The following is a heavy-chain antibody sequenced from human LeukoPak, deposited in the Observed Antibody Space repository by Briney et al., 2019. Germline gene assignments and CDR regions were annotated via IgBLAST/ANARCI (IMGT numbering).Heavy chain of an antibody. J-gene: IGHJ4*02. Sequence: GGSLRLSCAASGFTFSSYGMHWVRQAPGKGLEWVAVISYDGSNKYYADSVKGRFTISRDNSKNTLYLQMNSLRAEDTAVYHCAKGGRSGSYGYYFDYWGQGTLVTVSS. CDR2: ISYDGSNK. V-gene: IGHV3-30*18. D-gene: IGHD3-10*01. CDR3: AKGGRSGSYGYYFDY. CDR1: GFTFSSYG.